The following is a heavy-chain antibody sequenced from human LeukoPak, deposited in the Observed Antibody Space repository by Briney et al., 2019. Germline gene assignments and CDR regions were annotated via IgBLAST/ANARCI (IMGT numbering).Heavy chain of an antibody. CDR3: ARGEYQLILGLDY. J-gene: IGHJ4*02. V-gene: IGHV3-33*01. CDR1: GFSFSRYG. CDR2: IWYDGSNK. Sequence: PGGSLRLSCAASGFSFSRYGMRWLRQAPGKGLEWVAVIWYDGSNKYYADSVKGRFTISRDNSKNTLYLQMNTLRAEDTAVYYCARGEYQLILGLDYWGQGTLVSVSS. D-gene: IGHD2-2*01.